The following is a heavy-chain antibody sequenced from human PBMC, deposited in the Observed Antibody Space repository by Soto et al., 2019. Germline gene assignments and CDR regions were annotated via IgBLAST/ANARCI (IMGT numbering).Heavy chain of an antibody. V-gene: IGHV3-53*01. Sequence: VGSLRLSCAASGFSVYSNYMSWVRQAPGKGLEWVSVIYMNGSTDYADSVQGRFTISRDIYKNTLFLQMNSLRADDTAVYFCSGDPSGYNEGDWFFGMDVWGQGTTVTVSS. J-gene: IGHJ6*02. CDR1: GFSVYSNY. CDR2: IYMNGST. D-gene: IGHD5-12*01. CDR3: SGDPSGYNEGDWFFGMDV.